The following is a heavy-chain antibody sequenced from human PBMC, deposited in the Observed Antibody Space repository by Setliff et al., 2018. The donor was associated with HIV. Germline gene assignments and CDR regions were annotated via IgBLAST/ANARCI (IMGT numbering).Heavy chain of an antibody. CDR3: AKDVEVAPTVLDR. CDR2: INGDGDST. CDR1: GFTFSFHA. J-gene: IGHJ5*02. D-gene: IGHD1-1*01. V-gene: IGHV3-23*01. Sequence: PGGSLRLSCAASGFTFSFHAMTWVRQAPGKGLEWVSGINGDGDSTYYADSVKGRFTVSRDNSKDTLTLQMNDLRAEDTGLYYCAKDVEVAPTVLDRWGQGTLVTVSS.